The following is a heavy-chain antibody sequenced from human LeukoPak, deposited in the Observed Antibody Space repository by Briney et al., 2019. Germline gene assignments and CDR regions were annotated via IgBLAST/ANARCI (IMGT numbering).Heavy chain of an antibody. CDR3: ATRGYSGYGIFDH. Sequence: GASVKVSCKASGYTFTSYYMHWVRQAPGQGLEWMGIVNPSGGSTSYAQKFQGRVTMTRDTSTSTVYMELSSLRSEDTAVYYCATRGYSGYGIFDHWGQGTLVTVSS. J-gene: IGHJ4*02. D-gene: IGHD5-12*01. V-gene: IGHV1-46*03. CDR1: GYTFTSYY. CDR2: VNPSGGST.